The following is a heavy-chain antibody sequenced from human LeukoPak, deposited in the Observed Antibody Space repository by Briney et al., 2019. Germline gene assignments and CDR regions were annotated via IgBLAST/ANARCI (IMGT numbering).Heavy chain of an antibody. Sequence: GGSLRLSCAASGFTFSSYAMSWVRQAPGKGLEWVSAISGSGGGTYYADSVKGRFTISRDNSKNTLYLQMNSLRAEDTAVYYCAKAHRYCSSTSCYGNFDYWGQGTLVTVSS. V-gene: IGHV3-23*01. J-gene: IGHJ4*02. D-gene: IGHD2-2*01. CDR2: ISGSGGGT. CDR3: AKAHRYCSSTSCYGNFDY. CDR1: GFTFSSYA.